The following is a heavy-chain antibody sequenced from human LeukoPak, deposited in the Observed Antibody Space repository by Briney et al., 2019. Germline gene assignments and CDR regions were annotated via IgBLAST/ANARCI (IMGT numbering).Heavy chain of an antibody. CDR3: AREIALAGLNDY. D-gene: IGHD6-19*01. V-gene: IGHV3-21*01. Sequence: GGSLRLSCAASGFKFSSYSMNWVRQAPGKGLEWVSSISSSSSYIYYADSVKGRFTISRDNAKNSLYLQVNSLRAEDTAVYYCAREIALAGLNDYWGQGTLVTVSS. CDR1: GFKFSSYS. CDR2: ISSSSSYI. J-gene: IGHJ4*02.